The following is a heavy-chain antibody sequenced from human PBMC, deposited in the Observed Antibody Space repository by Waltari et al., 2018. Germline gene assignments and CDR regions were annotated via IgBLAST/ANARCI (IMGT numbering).Heavy chain of an antibody. Sequence: QVQLQESGPTLVTPSETLSLTCPAPAAPIPTSYWTCIRQSPGKGLEWIGYIYYSGSTSYNPSLKSRATISLDKSKNQFSLELSSVTAADTAVYYCARDRDTSGYYPEYWFFDLWGRGTLITVSS. D-gene: IGHD3-22*01. CDR2: IYYSGST. V-gene: IGHV4-59*01. J-gene: IGHJ2*01. CDR1: AAPIPTSY. CDR3: ARDRDTSGYYPEYWFFDL.